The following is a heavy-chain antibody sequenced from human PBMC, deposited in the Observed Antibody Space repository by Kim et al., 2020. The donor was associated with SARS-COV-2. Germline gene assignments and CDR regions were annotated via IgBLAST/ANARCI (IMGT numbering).Heavy chain of an antibody. CDR2: ISGSGGST. D-gene: IGHD5-12*01. V-gene: IGHV3-23*01. CDR1: GFTFSSYA. Sequence: GGSLRLSCAASGFTFSSYAMSWVRQAPGKGLEWVSAISGSGGSTYYADSVKGRFTISRDNSKNTLYLQMNSLRAEDTAVYYCAKDLNSGYDPYYYYGMDVWGQGTTVTVSS. CDR3: AKDLNSGYDPYYYYGMDV. J-gene: IGHJ6*02.